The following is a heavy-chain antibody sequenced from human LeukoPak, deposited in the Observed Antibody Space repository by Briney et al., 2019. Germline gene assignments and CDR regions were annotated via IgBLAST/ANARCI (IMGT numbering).Heavy chain of an antibody. CDR2: INHSGST. J-gene: IGHJ4*02. CDR1: GGSFSGYY. Sequence: SETLSLTCAVYGGSFSGYYWSWIRQPPGKGLEGIGEINHSGSTNYNPSLKSRVTISVDTSKNQSSLKLSCVTAEDTAVYYCARVGDSSGYYPNAYWGQGTLVTVSS. CDR3: ARVGDSSGYYPNAY. D-gene: IGHD3-22*01. V-gene: IGHV4-34*01.